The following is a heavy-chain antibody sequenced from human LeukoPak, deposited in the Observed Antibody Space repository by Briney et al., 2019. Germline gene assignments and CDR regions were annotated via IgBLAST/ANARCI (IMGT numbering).Heavy chain of an antibody. CDR3: TRYNLHRLFDY. J-gene: IGHJ4*02. CDR1: GGSVSSSSFY. Sequence: SETLSLTCTVSGGSVSSSSFYWGWIRQPPGKGLEWIGSIYYSGTTYYNPSLKSRVTISVDTSKNQCSLKLSSVTAADTAVYYCTRYNLHRLFDYWGQGTLVTVSS. CDR2: IYYSGTT. D-gene: IGHD1-1*01. V-gene: IGHV4-39*07.